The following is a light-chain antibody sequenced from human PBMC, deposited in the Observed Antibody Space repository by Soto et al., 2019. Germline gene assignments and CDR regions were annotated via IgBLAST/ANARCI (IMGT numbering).Light chain of an antibody. CDR2: GAS. CDR3: QQYGGSPRT. Sequence: EIVLTQSPGTLSLPPGERATLSCRASQSVFNNNLAWYQQKPGQAPRLLMFGASSRATGIPDRFSGSGSGTDFTLTISRLEPEDFAIYHCQQYGGSPRTFGQGTKVDIK. V-gene: IGKV3-20*01. CDR1: QSVFNNN. J-gene: IGKJ2*01.